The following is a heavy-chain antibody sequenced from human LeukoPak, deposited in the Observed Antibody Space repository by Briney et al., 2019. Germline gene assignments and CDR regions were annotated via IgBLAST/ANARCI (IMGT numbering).Heavy chain of an antibody. CDR2: IYTSGST. D-gene: IGHD2-15*01. J-gene: IGHJ2*01. CDR3: ARETSSFWYFDL. Sequence: SETLSLTCTVSGGSISSGSYYWSWIRQPAGKGLEWIGRIYTSGSTNYNPSLKSRVTISVDTSKNQFSLKLSSVTAADTAVYYCARETSSFWYFDLWGRGTLVTVSS. V-gene: IGHV4-61*02. CDR1: GGSISSGSYY.